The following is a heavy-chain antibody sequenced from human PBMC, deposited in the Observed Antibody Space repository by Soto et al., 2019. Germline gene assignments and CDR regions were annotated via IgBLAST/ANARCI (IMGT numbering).Heavy chain of an antibody. V-gene: IGHV4-34*01. J-gene: IGHJ5*02. CDR3: ASSPSTGSYYVTDGHPPNWFDP. D-gene: IGHD3-10*01. Sequence: SETLSLTCAVYGGSFSGYYWSWIRQPPGKGLEWIGEINHSGSTNYNPSLKSRVTISVDTSKNQFSLKLSSVTAADTAVYYCASSPSTGSYYVTDGHPPNWFDPWGQGTLVTVSS. CDR1: GGSFSGYY. CDR2: INHSGST.